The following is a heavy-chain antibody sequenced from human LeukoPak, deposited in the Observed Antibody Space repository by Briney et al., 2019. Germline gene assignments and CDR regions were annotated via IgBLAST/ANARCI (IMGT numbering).Heavy chain of an antibody. V-gene: IGHV4-34*01. Sequence: SETLSLTCSVSGSSFTGYYWTWIRQTPGKGLEWIGENNNSGGITYNPSLNSRVTISVDASKNQFSLKLNSVTAADTAVYFCARESDRYCSTTSCPNWYDPWGQGTLVTVSS. J-gene: IGHJ5*02. CDR2: NNNSGGI. CDR3: ARESDRYCSTTSCPNWYDP. D-gene: IGHD2-2*01. CDR1: GSSFTGYY.